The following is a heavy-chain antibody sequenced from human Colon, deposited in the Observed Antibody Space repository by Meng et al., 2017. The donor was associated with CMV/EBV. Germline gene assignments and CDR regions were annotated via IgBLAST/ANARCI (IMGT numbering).Heavy chain of an antibody. CDR2: IHCGDSKT. CDR3: ARHYDSSWFGY. D-gene: IGHD6-13*01. CDR1: GYSFATHW. Sequence: GESLKISCKSSGYSFATHWIGWVRQMPGEDLEWIGMIHCGDSKTIYSPFFQGQVTISADKSTSTAYLQCGSLQVSDSAMYYCARHYDSSWFGYWGQGTLVTVSS. J-gene: IGHJ4*02. V-gene: IGHV5-51*01.